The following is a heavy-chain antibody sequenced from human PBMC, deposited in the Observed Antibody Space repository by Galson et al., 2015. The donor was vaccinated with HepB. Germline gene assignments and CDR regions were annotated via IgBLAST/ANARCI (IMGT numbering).Heavy chain of an antibody. CDR1: GFSFTNAW. Sequence: SLRLSCAASGFSFTNAWMSWVRQAPGKGLEWVGHIESKTDGGTTGYAAPVKGRFTISRDDSKNTLHLQMNSLKTEDTAVYYCTTVLAYCSGGSCYSSGWLPSWFDPWGQGTLVTVSS. V-gene: IGHV3-15*04. CDR2: IESKTDGGTT. D-gene: IGHD2-15*01. J-gene: IGHJ5*02. CDR3: TTVLAYCSGGSCYSSGWLPSWFDP.